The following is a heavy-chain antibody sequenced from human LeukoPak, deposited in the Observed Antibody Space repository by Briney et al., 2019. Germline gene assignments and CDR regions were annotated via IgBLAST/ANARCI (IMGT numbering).Heavy chain of an antibody. CDR2: IYHSGST. J-gene: IGHJ4*02. CDR3: ARCYASGTYQCDY. CDR1: GGSISSGGYS. V-gene: IGHV4-30-2*01. D-gene: IGHD1-26*01. Sequence: SETLSLTCAVSGGSISSGGYSWSWIRQPPGKGLEWIGYIYHSGSTYYNPSLKSRVTISVDRSKNQFSLKLSSVTAADTAVYYCARCYASGTYQCDYWGQGTLVTVSS.